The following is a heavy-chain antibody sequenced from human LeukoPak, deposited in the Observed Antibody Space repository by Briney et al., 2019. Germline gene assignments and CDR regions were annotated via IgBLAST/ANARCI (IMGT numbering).Heavy chain of an antibody. CDR1: GFTFDDYA. CDR3: AKDPGSGYYYFDY. Sequence: PDRSLRLSCAASGFTFDDYAMHWVRHAPGKGLEWVSGISWNSGSIGYADSVKGRFTISRDNAKNSLYLQMNSLRAEDTALYYCAKDPGSGYYYFDYWGQGTLVTVSS. D-gene: IGHD3-22*01. J-gene: IGHJ4*02. CDR2: ISWNSGSI. V-gene: IGHV3-9*01.